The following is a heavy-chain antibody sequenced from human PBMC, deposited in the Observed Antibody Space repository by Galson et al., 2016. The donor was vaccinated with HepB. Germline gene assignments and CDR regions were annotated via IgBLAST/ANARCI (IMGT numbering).Heavy chain of an antibody. V-gene: IGHV4-59*02. CDR1: GGSVFNCF. J-gene: IGHJ5*02. CDR3: AGVPRNSALLLNFDP. CDR2: IYYNVNT. Sequence: SETLSLTCTISGGSVFNCFWSWVRQPPGKGLEWIGYIYYNVNTNYNPSLKSRVTIPVDTSMNQLSLKLHSVTLADTAVSHCAGVPRNSALLLNFDPWGQGTLVTVSS. D-gene: IGHD3-3*02.